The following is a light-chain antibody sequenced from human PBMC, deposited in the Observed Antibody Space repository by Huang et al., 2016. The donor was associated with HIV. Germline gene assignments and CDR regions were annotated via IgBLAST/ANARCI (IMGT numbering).Light chain of an antibody. CDR3: QQYYSTLGT. Sequence: DIQMTQSPSSLSASVGDRVTITCRASQGISNSLAWYQQKPGKAPKLLLYAASRLESWVPSRFSGSGSGTDYTLTISSLQPEDFATYYCQQYYSTLGTFGQGTKVEIK. J-gene: IGKJ1*01. CDR2: AAS. V-gene: IGKV1-NL1*01. CDR1: QGISNS.